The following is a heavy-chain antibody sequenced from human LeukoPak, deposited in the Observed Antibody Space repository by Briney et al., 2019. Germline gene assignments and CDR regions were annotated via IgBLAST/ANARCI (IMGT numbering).Heavy chain of an antibody. J-gene: IGHJ6*02. CDR3: TRHVEPYYYSAMDV. CDR1: GFSFSGSV. Sequence: GGSLKLSCAASGFSFSGSVIHWVRQAPGKGLEWVGHIRSKDNNGATAYSASVKGRFIISRDDSKHTAYLQMNGLKIEDTAMYFCTRHVEPYYYSAMDVWGQGTTVTVSS. D-gene: IGHD1-14*01. V-gene: IGHV3-73*01. CDR2: IRSKDNNGAT.